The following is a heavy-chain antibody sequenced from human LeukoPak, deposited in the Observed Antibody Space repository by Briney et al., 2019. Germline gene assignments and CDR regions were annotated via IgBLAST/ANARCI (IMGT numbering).Heavy chain of an antibody. CDR2: IYYSGST. Sequence: SETLSLTCTVSGGSFSRYYWSWIRQPPGKGLEWIGYIYYSGSTNYNPSLKSRVTISVDTSKNQFSLKLSSVTAADTAVYYCARHPSSGYSHYYYYYGMDVWGQGTTVTVSS. D-gene: IGHD3-22*01. CDR3: ARHPSSGYSHYYYYYGMDV. V-gene: IGHV4-59*08. J-gene: IGHJ6*02. CDR1: GGSFSRYY.